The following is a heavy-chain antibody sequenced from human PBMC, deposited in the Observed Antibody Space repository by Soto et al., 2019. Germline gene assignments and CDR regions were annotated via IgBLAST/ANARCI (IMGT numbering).Heavy chain of an antibody. CDR1: GCSFTSYW. V-gene: IGHV5-51*01. CDR2: IYPGDSDT. CDR3: ARHGHFGVATYYYGMDV. D-gene: IGHD3-3*01. J-gene: IGHJ6*02. Sequence: PGESLKISCKGSGCSFTSYWIGWVRQMPGKGLEWMGIIYPGDSDTRYSPSFQGQVTISADKSISTAYLQWSSLKASDTATYYCARHGHFGVATYYYGMDVWGQGTTVTVSS.